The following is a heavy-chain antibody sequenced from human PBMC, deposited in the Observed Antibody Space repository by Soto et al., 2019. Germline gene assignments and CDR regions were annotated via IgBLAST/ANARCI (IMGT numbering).Heavy chain of an antibody. J-gene: IGHJ3*02. CDR1: GYTFTGYY. CDR3: ARAGRGVSLYLDAFDI. CDR2: INPNSGGT. V-gene: IGHV1-2*04. Sequence: RASVKVSCKASGYTFTGYYMHWVRQAPGQGLEWMGWINPNSGGTNYAQKFQGWVTMTRDTSISTAYMELSRLRSDDTAVYYCARAGRGVSLYLDAFDIWGQGTMVT.